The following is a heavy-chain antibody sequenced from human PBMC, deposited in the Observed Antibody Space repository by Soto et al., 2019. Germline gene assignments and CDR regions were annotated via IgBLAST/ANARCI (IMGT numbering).Heavy chain of an antibody. CDR2: TTGSGYTT. V-gene: IGHV3-23*01. Sequence: GSLRLSCAASGFTFSSYAMSWVRQAPGKGLEWVSATTGSGYTTYYADSVKGRFTISRDNSKNTLFLQMNSLRPEDTALYYCAKAPRSSPDAFDIWGQGTMVTVSS. CDR1: GFTFSSYA. D-gene: IGHD2-2*01. J-gene: IGHJ3*02. CDR3: AKAPRSSPDAFDI.